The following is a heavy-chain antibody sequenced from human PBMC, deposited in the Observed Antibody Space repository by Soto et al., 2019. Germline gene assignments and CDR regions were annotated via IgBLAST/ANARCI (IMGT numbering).Heavy chain of an antibody. V-gene: IGHV4-4*02. CDR3: ARRWGEGRVDY. Sequence: QVQLQASGPGLVKPSGTLSLTCAVSGGSISSSNWWSWVRQPPGKGLEWIGEIYHRGNTNYNPSRKSRVTLAVDKSRNQFSLKLSSVTAADTAVYYCARRWGEGRVDYWGQGTLVTVSS. J-gene: IGHJ4*02. CDR2: IYHRGNT. D-gene: IGHD3-10*01. CDR1: GGSISSSNW.